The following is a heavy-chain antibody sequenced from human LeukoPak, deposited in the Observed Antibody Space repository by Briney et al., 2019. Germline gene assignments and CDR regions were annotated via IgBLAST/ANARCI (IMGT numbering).Heavy chain of an antibody. CDR1: GYTFTGYY. V-gene: IGHV1-2*02. CDR3: ARGGVDTAIAPTNYYYYVDV. D-gene: IGHD5-18*01. Sequence: ASVKVSCKASGYTFTGYYMHWVRQAPGQGLEWMGWINPNSGGTNYAQKFQGRVTMTRDTSIITAYMELSRLRSDDTAVYYCARGGVDTAIAPTNYYYYVDVWGKGTTVTVSS. CDR2: INPNSGGT. J-gene: IGHJ6*03.